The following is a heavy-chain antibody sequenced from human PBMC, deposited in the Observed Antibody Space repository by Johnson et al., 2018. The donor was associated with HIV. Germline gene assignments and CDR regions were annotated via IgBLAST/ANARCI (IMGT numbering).Heavy chain of an antibody. CDR1: GFTVSSNY. J-gene: IGHJ3*02. CDR2: IYSGGST. D-gene: IGHD2-8*01. V-gene: IGHV3-66*01. Sequence: VQLVESGGGVVQPGRSLRLSCAASGFTVSSNYMSWVRQAPGKGLEWVSVIYSGGSTYYADSVKGRFTISRDNSKNTPYLQMNSLRAEDTAVYYCARDEWRIRAFDIWGQGTMVTVSS. CDR3: ARDEWRIRAFDI.